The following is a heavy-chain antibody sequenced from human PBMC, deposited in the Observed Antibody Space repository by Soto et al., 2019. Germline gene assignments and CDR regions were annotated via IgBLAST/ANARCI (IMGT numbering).Heavy chain of an antibody. J-gene: IGHJ5*02. CDR1: GYTFTSYY. CDR3: ARDLPLAAYDCSGYYPVNWFDP. Sequence: ASVKVSCKASGYTFTSYYMHWVRQAPGQGLEWMGIVNPSGGSTSYAQKYRGRVTMTRDTSTSTVYMELSSLRSEDTAVYYCARDLPLAAYDCSGYYPVNWFDPWGQGTLVTVSS. V-gene: IGHV1-46*01. D-gene: IGHD3-22*01. CDR2: VNPSGGST.